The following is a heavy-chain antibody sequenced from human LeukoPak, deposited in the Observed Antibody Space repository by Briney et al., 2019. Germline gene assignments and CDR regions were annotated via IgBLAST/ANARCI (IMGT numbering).Heavy chain of an antibody. CDR1: GYTLTELS. J-gene: IGHJ3*02. D-gene: IGHD3-9*01. CDR2: FDPEDGET. CDR3: ATPWPTLTGYYRPHAFDI. V-gene: IGHV1-24*01. Sequence: ASVKVSCKVSGYTLTELSMHWVRQAPGKGLEWMGGFDPEDGETIYAQKFQGRVTMTEDTSTDTAYMELSSLRSEDTAVSYCATPWPTLTGYYRPHAFDIWGQGTMVTVSS.